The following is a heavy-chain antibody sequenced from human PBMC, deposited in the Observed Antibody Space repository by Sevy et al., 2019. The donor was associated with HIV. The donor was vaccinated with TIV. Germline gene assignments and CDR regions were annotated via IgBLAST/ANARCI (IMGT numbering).Heavy chain of an antibody. CDR2: ISSSSYI. Sequence: GGSLRLSCTASGFTFSSYSMNWVRQAPGKGLEWVSSISSSSYIYYADSVKGRFTISRDNAKNSLYLQMNSLRAEDTAVYYCARAAPIVVVPATFDPWGQGTLVTVSS. J-gene: IGHJ5*02. CDR1: GFTFSSYS. D-gene: IGHD2-2*01. CDR3: ARAAPIVVVPATFDP. V-gene: IGHV3-21*01.